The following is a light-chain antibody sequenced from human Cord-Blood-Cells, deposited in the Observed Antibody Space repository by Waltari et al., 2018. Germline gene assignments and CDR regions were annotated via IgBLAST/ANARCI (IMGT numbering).Light chain of an antibody. CDR1: QSVITY. J-gene: IGKJ5*01. CDR2: DAS. CDR3: QQRSNWPIS. V-gene: IGKV3-11*01. Sequence: EIVLTQSPATLSLSPGERATLPCRASQSVITYLAWDQQKPGQAPRLLIDDASNRATGSPARFRGSGSGTDFTLSISRLEPEDFAGYCCQQRSNWPISFGQGTRLEIK.